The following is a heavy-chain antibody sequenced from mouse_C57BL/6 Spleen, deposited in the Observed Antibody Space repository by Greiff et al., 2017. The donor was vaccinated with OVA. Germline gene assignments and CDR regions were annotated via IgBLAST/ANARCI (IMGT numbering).Heavy chain of an antibody. CDR3: ARDLSMDY. Sequence: QVQLQQPGAELVKPGASVKMSCKASGYTFTSYWITWVKQRPGQGLEWIGDIYPGSGSTNSNEKFKSKATLTVETSSSTAYMQRSSLTSEDAAVYYCARDLSMDYWGQGTSVTVSS. D-gene: IGHD5-1*01. V-gene: IGHV1-55*01. CDR2: IYPGSGST. J-gene: IGHJ4*01. CDR1: GYTFTSYW.